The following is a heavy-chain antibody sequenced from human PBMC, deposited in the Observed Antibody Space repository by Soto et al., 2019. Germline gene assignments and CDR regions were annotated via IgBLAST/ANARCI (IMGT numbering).Heavy chain of an antibody. CDR2: ISWKSNII. Sequence: EVQLVESGGGLVQPGRSLRLSCAASGFTFDDYAMHWVRRVPGKGLEWVSSISWKSNIIGYADSVKGRFTISRDNAKNSLYLQMNSLRPQDTALYYCGKGGADSFCMGGRCYFDYRGQATLVTVSS. CDR3: GKGGADSFCMGGRCYFDY. J-gene: IGHJ4*02. CDR1: GFTFDDYA. D-gene: IGHD2-15*01. V-gene: IGHV3-9*01.